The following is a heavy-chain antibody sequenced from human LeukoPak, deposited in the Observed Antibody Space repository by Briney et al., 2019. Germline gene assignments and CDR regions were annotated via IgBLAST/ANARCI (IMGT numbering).Heavy chain of an antibody. CDR3: ARDLMGIAYRGAFYY. Sequence: GGSLRLSCAASGFTFSSYGMHWVRQAPGKGLEWVSSISSSSYIYYADSVKGRFTISRDNSKNTLYLQMNSLRAEDTAVYYCARDLMGIAYRGAFYYWGQGTLVTVSS. CDR1: GFTFSSYG. J-gene: IGHJ4*02. CDR2: ISSSSYI. V-gene: IGHV3-21*01. D-gene: IGHD6-13*01.